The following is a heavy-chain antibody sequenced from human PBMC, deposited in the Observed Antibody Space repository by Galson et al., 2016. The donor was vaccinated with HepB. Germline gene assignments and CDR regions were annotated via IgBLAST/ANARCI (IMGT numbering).Heavy chain of an antibody. CDR3: AREPHGRTGDYYYYYGMDV. D-gene: IGHD3-10*01. J-gene: IGHJ6*02. CDR2: INPSGGT. V-gene: IGHV1-46*01. CDR1: GYPFTRYY. Sequence: SVKVSCKASGYPFTRYYLHWVRQAPGQAPEWMGVINPSGGTNYAQRFQGRVAMTWDTSTSTVYLDLSSLRFEDTALYYCAREPHGRTGDYYYYYGMDVWGQGTTVTVSS.